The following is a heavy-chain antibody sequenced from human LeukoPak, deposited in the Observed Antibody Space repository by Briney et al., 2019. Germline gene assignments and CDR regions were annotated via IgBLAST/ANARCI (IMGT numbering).Heavy chain of an antibody. Sequence: ASVKVSCKASGYTFSGYYMRWVRQAPGQGLEWMGWINPKSGGTNYAQKFQGRVTMTRDTSISTACMELSRLRPDDTAVYYCARGRRCSGGSCYAVDYWGQGTLVTVSS. V-gene: IGHV1-2*02. D-gene: IGHD2-15*01. CDR1: GYTFSGYY. CDR3: ARGRRCSGGSCYAVDY. J-gene: IGHJ4*02. CDR2: INPKSGGT.